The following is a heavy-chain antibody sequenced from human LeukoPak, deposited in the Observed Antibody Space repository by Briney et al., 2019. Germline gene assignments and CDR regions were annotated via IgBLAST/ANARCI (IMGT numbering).Heavy chain of an antibody. D-gene: IGHD6-13*01. CDR3: ASGAAVGTSRFNY. J-gene: IGHJ4*02. V-gene: IGHV3-48*01. CDR1: GLTFSSYT. Sequence: GGSLRLSCAASGLTFSSYTVNWVRQAPGKGLEWVSYISSSGSTTYYADSVKGRFTISRDNAKNSLYLQMKSLRAEDTAVYYCASGAAVGTSRFNYWGQGTLVTVSS. CDR2: ISSSGSTT.